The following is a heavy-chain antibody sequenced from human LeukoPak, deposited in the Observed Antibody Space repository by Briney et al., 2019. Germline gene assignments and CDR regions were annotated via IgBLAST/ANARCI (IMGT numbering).Heavy chain of an antibody. CDR1: GGSISSYY. CDR3: ARVDPDSSSTLEVFDY. V-gene: IGHV4-59*01. Sequence: SETLSLTCAVSGGSISSYYWSWIRQPPGKGLEWIGYIYYSGSTNYNPSLKSRATISVDTSKNQFSLKLSSVTAADTAVYYCARVDPDSSSTLEVFDYWGQGTLVTVSS. CDR2: IYYSGST. J-gene: IGHJ4*02. D-gene: IGHD6-6*01.